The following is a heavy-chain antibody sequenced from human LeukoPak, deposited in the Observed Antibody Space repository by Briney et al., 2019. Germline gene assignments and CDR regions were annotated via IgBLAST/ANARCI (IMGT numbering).Heavy chain of an antibody. CDR2: IIPIFGTA. CDR1: GYTFTSYY. V-gene: IGHV1-69*13. Sequence: SVKVSCKASGYTFTSYYMHWVRQAPGQGLEWMGGIIPIFGTANYAQKFQGRVTITADESTSTAYMELSSLRSEDTAVYYCARAVVVTEPNWFDPWGQGTLVTVSS. D-gene: IGHD2-21*02. CDR3: ARAVVVTEPNWFDP. J-gene: IGHJ5*02.